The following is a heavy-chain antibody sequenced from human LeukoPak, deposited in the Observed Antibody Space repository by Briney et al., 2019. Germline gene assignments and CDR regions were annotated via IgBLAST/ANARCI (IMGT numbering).Heavy chain of an antibody. Sequence: ASVKVSCKASGYTFTSYGISWVRQAPGQGLEWMGWISAYNGNTNYAQKLQGRVTMTTDTSTSTAYMELRSLRSDDTAVYYCARVRGSSGWFYYYYYMDVWGKGTTVTISS. D-gene: IGHD6-19*01. CDR2: ISAYNGNT. CDR1: GYTFTSYG. CDR3: ARVRGSSGWFYYYYYMDV. J-gene: IGHJ6*03. V-gene: IGHV1-18*01.